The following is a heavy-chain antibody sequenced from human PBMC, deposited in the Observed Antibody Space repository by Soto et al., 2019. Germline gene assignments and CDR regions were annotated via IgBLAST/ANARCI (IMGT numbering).Heavy chain of an antibody. CDR1: GYTFTSYG. D-gene: IGHD1-7*01. CDR2: ISAYNGNT. J-gene: IGHJ6*02. V-gene: IGHV1-18*01. Sequence: ASVKVSCKASGYTFTSYGISWVRQAPGQGLEWMGWISAYNGNTNYAQKLQGRVTMTTDTSTSTAYMELRSLRSDDTDVYYCASPRLRTGTRGDYSYYGMGVGGQGTRVTSP. CDR3: ASPRLRTGTRGDYSYYGMGV.